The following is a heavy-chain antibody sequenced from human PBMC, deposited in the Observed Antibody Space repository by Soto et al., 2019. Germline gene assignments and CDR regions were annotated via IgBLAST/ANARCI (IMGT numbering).Heavy chain of an antibody. V-gene: IGHV1-69*06. CDR3: ATDSRRISRTNLPPNYYGMDV. J-gene: IGHJ6*02. Sequence: QVQLAQSGTEVKKPGSSVQVSCKASGGTFTNFAISWVRQAPGQGLEWMGGIIPVFGTQNYAQRFQGRVTITEDKSTSTAYMYLSSLRSDDTAVYYCATDSRRISRTNLPPNYYGMDVWGQGTTVTVSS. CDR2: IIPVFGTQ. D-gene: IGHD2-2*01. CDR1: GGTFTNFA.